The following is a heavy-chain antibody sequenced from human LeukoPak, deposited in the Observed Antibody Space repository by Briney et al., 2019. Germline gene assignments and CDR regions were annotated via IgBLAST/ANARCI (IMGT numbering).Heavy chain of an antibody. Sequence: ASVKVSCKASGGTFSSYAISWVRQAPGQGLEWMGGIIPIFGTANYAQKFQGRVTITADESTSTAYMELGSLRSEDTAVYYCARDSIVGGYAKLDYWGQGTLVTVSS. V-gene: IGHV1-69*13. D-gene: IGHD5-12*01. CDR3: ARDSIVGGYAKLDY. CDR1: GGTFSSYA. J-gene: IGHJ4*02. CDR2: IIPIFGTA.